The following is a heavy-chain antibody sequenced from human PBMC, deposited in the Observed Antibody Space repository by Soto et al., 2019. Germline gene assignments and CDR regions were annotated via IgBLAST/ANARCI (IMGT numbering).Heavy chain of an antibody. CDR3: ATLLPGYCSSATCYDY. J-gene: IGHJ4*02. CDR1: GGTFSSYT. D-gene: IGHD2-2*01. V-gene: IGHV1-69*02. Sequence: QVQLVQSGAEVKKPGSSVKVSCKASGGTFSSYTISWVRQAPGQGLEWMGRIIPILGIANYAQKFQGRVTITADKSTSTAYMELSSLRSEDTAVYYCATLLPGYCSSATCYDYWGQGTLVTVSS. CDR2: IIPILGIA.